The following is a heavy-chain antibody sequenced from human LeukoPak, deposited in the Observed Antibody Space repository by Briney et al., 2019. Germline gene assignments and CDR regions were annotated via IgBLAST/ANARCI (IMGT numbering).Heavy chain of an antibody. CDR1: GGSISSYY. D-gene: IGHD3-10*01. CDR2: IYYSGST. CDR3: ARDHGGGYTMVRGVILIFDY. J-gene: IGHJ4*02. Sequence: PSETLSLTCTVSGGSISSYYWSWIRQPPGKGLEWIGYIYYSGSTNYNPSLKSRVTISVDTSKNQFSLKLSSVTAADTAVYYCARDHGGGYTMVRGVILIFDYWGQGTLVTVSS. V-gene: IGHV4-59*12.